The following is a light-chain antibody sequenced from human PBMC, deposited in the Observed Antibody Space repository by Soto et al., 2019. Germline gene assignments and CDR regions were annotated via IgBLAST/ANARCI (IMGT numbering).Light chain of an antibody. CDR2: APS. Sequence: DIQMTQSPSSLSASVGDRVTITCRASQSISSYLNWYQQKPGKAPKLLIYAPSSLQSGVPSRFSGSGSGTDFTLTISSLQPEDFATYYCQQSYSTPWTFGQWTKVEIK. V-gene: IGKV1-39*01. CDR3: QQSYSTPWT. J-gene: IGKJ1*01. CDR1: QSISSY.